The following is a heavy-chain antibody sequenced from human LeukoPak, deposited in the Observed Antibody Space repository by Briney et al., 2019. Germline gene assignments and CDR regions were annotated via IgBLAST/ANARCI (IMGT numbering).Heavy chain of an antibody. Sequence: GGSLRLSCAASGNYWMHWVRQAPGKGLVWVSHINSDGSWTSYADSVKGRFTISKDNAKNTVYLQMDSLRTEDTAVYYCAKARNYYDSSGILDYWGQGTLVTVSS. CDR1: GNYW. V-gene: IGHV3-74*01. D-gene: IGHD3-22*01. CDR3: AKARNYYDSSGILDY. J-gene: IGHJ4*02. CDR2: INSDGSWT.